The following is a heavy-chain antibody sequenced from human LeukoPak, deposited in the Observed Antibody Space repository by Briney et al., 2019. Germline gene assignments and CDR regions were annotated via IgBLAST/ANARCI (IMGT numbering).Heavy chain of an antibody. CDR3: ARSVPDYTRFDY. CDR2: IWYDGSNK. Sequence: AGGSLRLSCAASGFTFSSYGMHWVRQAPGKGLEWVAVIWYDGSNKYYADSVKGRFTISRDNSKNTVFLQMNSLRADDTALYYCARSVPDYTRFDYWGQGALVTVS. D-gene: IGHD4-11*01. V-gene: IGHV3-33*01. J-gene: IGHJ4*02. CDR1: GFTFSSYG.